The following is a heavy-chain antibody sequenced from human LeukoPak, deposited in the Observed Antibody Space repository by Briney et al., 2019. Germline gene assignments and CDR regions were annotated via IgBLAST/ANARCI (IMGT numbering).Heavy chain of an antibody. CDR3: AHGLSIAAAGGFDY. CDR2: IYYSGST. Sequence: SETLSLTCTVSGGSISSYYWSWIRQPPGKGLEWIGYIYYSGSTNCNPSLKSRVTISVDTSKNQFSLKLSSVTAADTAVYYCAHGLSIAAAGGFDYWGQGTLVTVSS. J-gene: IGHJ4*02. V-gene: IGHV4-59*01. D-gene: IGHD6-13*01. CDR1: GGSISSYY.